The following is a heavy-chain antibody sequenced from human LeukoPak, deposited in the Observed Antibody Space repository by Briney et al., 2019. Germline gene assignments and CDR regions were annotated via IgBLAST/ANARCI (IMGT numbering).Heavy chain of an antibody. Sequence: PSQTLSLTCTVSGGSISSGGYYWSWIRQHPGKGLEWIGYIYYSGSTYYNPSLKSRVIISVDTSKNQFSLKLSSVTAADTAVYYCARDHRYCTNGVCYHNWFDPWGRGTLVTVSS. CDR3: ARDHRYCTNGVCYHNWFDP. V-gene: IGHV4-31*03. D-gene: IGHD2-8*01. CDR1: GGSISSGGYY. CDR2: IYYSGST. J-gene: IGHJ5*02.